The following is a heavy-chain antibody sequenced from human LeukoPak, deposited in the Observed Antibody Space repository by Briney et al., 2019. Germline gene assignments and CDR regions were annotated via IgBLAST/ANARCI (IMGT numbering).Heavy chain of an antibody. CDR3: ASIGVRYSSCNH. CDR2: IYFGGST. J-gene: IGHJ5*02. D-gene: IGHD6-13*01. V-gene: IGHV4-39*01. Sequence: SETLSLTCTVSGDSITSSSYYWGWIRQPPGKGLEWIGSIYFGGSTYYNPSLKSRVTISVDMSKNQFSLKLTSVTAADTAVYYCASIGVRYSSCNHWGQGTLVIVSS. CDR1: GDSITSSSYY.